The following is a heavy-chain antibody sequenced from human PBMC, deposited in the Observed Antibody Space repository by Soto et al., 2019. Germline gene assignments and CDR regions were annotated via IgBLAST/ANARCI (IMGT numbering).Heavy chain of an antibody. Sequence: QVQLVQSGAEVKKPGSSVKVSCKASGGTFSSYAISWVRQAPGQGLEWMGGIIPLFGTANYAQKFQGRVTLTADESTRTAYIELSRLRSEDTAVYYCARESRYCSGGSCYFLPGIDYWGQGTLVTVSS. V-gene: IGHV1-69*12. J-gene: IGHJ4*02. CDR2: IIPLFGTA. CDR3: ARESRYCSGGSCYFLPGIDY. D-gene: IGHD2-15*01. CDR1: GGTFSSYA.